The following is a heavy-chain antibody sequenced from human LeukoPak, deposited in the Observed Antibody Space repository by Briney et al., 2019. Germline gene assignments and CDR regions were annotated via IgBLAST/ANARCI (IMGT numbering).Heavy chain of an antibody. CDR2: IYYSGRT. D-gene: IGHD1-14*01. V-gene: IGHV4-59*01. J-gene: IGHJ2*01. Sequence: SSETLSLTCTVSGGSISSYYWTWIRQPPGKALEWVGYIYYSGRTSNNTSLKSRVTISVDTSKNQFSLKLSSVTAADTAVYYCARDGNPWNLDVWGGGTLFSVSS. CDR1: GGSISSYY. CDR3: ARDGNPWNLDV.